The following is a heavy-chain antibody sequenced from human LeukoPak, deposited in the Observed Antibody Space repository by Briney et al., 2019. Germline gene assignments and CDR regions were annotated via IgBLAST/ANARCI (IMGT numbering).Heavy chain of an antibody. CDR1: GYTFTGYY. CDR3: ATHYVSPGFYYMDV. CDR2: INPNSGGT. J-gene: IGHJ6*03. Sequence: GASVKVSCKASGYTFTGYYMHWVRQAPGQGLEWMGWINPNSGGTNYAQKFQGRVTMTRDTSISTAYMELSWLRSDDTAVYYCATHYVSPGFYYMDVWGKGTTVTVSS. V-gene: IGHV1-2*02. D-gene: IGHD3-16*01.